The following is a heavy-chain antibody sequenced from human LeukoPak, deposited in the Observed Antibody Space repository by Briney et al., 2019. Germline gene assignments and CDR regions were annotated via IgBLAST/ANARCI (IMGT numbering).Heavy chain of an antibody. V-gene: IGHV4-59*01. D-gene: IGHD1-26*01. CDR3: AREGGTYGALDAFDF. CDR1: GGSISSYY. CDR2: IYYSGST. J-gene: IGHJ3*01. Sequence: SETLSLTCTVSGGSISSYYWSWIRQPPGKGLEWIGYIYYSGSTNYNPSLKSRVTISVDTSKNQFSLKLSSVTAADTAVYYCAREGGTYGALDAFDFWGQGTMVTVSS.